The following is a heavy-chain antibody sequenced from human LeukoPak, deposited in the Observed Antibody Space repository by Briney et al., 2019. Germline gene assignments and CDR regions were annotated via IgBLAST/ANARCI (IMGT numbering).Heavy chain of an antibody. Sequence: SQTLSLTCTVSGGSISSGSYYWSWIRQPPGKGLEWIGYIYYSGSTNYNPSLKSRVTISVDTSKNQFSLKLSSVTAADTAVYYCASHYGENYYFDYWGQGTLVTVSS. D-gene: IGHD4-17*01. CDR1: GGSISSGSYY. V-gene: IGHV4-61*01. CDR2: IYYSGST. CDR3: ASHYGENYYFDY. J-gene: IGHJ4*02.